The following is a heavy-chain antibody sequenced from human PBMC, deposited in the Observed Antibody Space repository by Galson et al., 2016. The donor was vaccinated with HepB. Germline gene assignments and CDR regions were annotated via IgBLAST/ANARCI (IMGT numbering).Heavy chain of an antibody. D-gene: IGHD2-15*01. J-gene: IGHJ6*02. V-gene: IGHV4-59*01. CDR3: ARGGYSPMDV. CDR1: GGSISSYY. Sequence: ETLSLTCTVSGGSISSYYWSWIRQPPEKGLEWIGYIYYSGTTNYNPSLKSRVTISVDTSKNQFSLKLSSVTAADAAVYYCARGGYSPMDVWGQGTTVTVSS. CDR2: IYYSGTT.